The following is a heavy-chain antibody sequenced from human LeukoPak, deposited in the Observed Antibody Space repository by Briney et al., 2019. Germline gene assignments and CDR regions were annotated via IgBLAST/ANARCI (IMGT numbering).Heavy chain of an antibody. CDR1: GFTFSSYS. V-gene: IGHV3-21*01. D-gene: IGHD3-10*01. CDR2: ISSSSSYI. J-gene: IGHJ6*02. CDR3: ARDKFRGISPYGMDV. Sequence: GGSLRLSCAASGFTFSSYSMNWVRQAPGKGLEWVSSISSSSSYIYYADSVKGRFTISRDNAKNSLYLQMNSLRAEDTAVYYCARDKFRGISPYGMDVWGQGTTVTVSS.